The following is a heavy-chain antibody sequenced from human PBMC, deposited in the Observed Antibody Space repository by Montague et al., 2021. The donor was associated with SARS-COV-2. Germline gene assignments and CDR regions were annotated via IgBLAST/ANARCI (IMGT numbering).Heavy chain of an antibody. V-gene: IGHV4-39*07. CDR3: ARGPGYLGMHNWFDP. D-gene: IGHD2-2*03. Sequence: SETLSLTCTVSGGSISGRPYYWGWIRQPPGKGLEWIASIYHTGNTYYNPSLRSRVTISVDTSKNQFSLRVSSVTAADTAVYYCARGPGYLGMHNWFDPWGQGTMVTVSS. J-gene: IGHJ5*02. CDR1: GGSISGRPYY. CDR2: IYHTGNT.